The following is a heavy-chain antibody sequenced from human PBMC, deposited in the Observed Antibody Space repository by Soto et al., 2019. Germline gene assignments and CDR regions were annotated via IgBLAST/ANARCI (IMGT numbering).Heavy chain of an antibody. D-gene: IGHD2-15*01. CDR1: GVTFINAW. Sequence: EVQLEESGGGFIKPGGSLRLSCAASGVTFINAWMNWVRQAPGKGLEWVGRMKSQTHGGTADYAEPVKGRFTISSDDSNNTLYLQMDGLKTEDTAVYFCTTIPLGYCVTYTCDSYFDSWGQGTLVTVSS. CDR2: MKSQTHGGTA. V-gene: IGHV3-15*07. J-gene: IGHJ4*02. CDR3: TTIPLGYCVTYTCDSYFDS.